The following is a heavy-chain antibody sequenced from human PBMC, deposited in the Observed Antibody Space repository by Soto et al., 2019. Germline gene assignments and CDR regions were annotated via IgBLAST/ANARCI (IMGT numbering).Heavy chain of an antibody. CDR3: ARVGDGYNHDFDY. Sequence: PSETLYLTCAVSVCSISSGGYSWSWIRQPPGKGLEWIGYIHHSGSTYYNPSLKSRVTISVDRSKNQFSLKLSSVTAADTAVYYCARVGDGYNHDFDYWGQGTLVTVSS. CDR2: IHHSGST. D-gene: IGHD5-12*01. V-gene: IGHV4-30-2*01. J-gene: IGHJ4*02. CDR1: VCSISSGGYS.